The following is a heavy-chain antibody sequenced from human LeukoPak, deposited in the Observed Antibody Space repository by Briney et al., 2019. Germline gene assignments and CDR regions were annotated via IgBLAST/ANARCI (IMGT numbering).Heavy chain of an antibody. Sequence: PSETLSLTCTVSGGSISGDYWSWIRQPAGKGLEWIGRINTSGNINYNPSLKSRVTMSLDTSKNQFSLNLRSVTAAATAVYYCARGWAYMDVWGKGTTVTVSS. J-gene: IGHJ6*03. CDR1: GGSISGDY. CDR3: ARGWAYMDV. CDR2: INTSGNI. V-gene: IGHV4-4*07. D-gene: IGHD1-26*01.